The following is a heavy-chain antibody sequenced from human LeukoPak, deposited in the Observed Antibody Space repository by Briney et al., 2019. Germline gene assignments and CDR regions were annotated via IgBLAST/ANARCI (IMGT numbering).Heavy chain of an antibody. CDR2: ISHDGSNK. D-gene: IGHD3-10*01. Sequence: GRSLRLSCAASGFTFSSYAMHWVRQAPGKGLEWVAVISHDGSNKYYADSVKGRFTISRDNSKNTLYLQMNSLRAEDTAVYYCARDPPAVARDPTWFGEFLFDYWGQGTLVTASS. CDR3: ARDPPAVARDPTWFGEFLFDY. CDR1: GFTFSSYA. V-gene: IGHV3-30*04. J-gene: IGHJ4*02.